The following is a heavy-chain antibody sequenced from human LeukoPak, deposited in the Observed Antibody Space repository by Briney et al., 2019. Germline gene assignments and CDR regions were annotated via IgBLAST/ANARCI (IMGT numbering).Heavy chain of an antibody. V-gene: IGHV4-34*01. Sequence: SETLSLTCAVYGGSFSGYYWSWIRQPPGKGLEWIGEINHSGSTNYNPSLKSRVTISVDTSKNQFSPKLSSVTAADTAVYYCAREEVVTAWNYWGQGTLVTVSS. J-gene: IGHJ4*02. D-gene: IGHD2-21*02. CDR2: INHSGST. CDR1: GGSFSGYY. CDR3: AREEVVTAWNY.